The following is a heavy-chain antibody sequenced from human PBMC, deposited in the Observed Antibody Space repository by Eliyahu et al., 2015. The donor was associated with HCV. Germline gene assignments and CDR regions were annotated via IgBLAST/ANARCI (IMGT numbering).Heavy chain of an antibody. Sequence: ETLSLSCTVSGGSISSHYWSWIRQPPGKGLEWIGYIYFSGRTNYNPSLKSRVTISVDTSKNQFSLKLSSVTAADTAVYYCARDRGSGYYSWSFDYWGQGTLVTVSS. CDR3: ARDRGSGYYSWSFDY. D-gene: IGHD3-22*01. V-gene: IGHV4-59*11. CDR2: IYFSGRT. J-gene: IGHJ4*02. CDR1: GGSISSHY.